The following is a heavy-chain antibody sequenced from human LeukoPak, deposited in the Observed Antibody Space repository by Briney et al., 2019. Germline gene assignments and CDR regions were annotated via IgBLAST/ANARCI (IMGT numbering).Heavy chain of an antibody. D-gene: IGHD6-6*01. CDR1: GYTFTSYG. V-gene: IGHV1-18*01. Sequence: ASVKVSCKASGYTFTSYGISWVRQAPGQGLEWMGWISAYNGNTNYAQKLQGSVTMTTDTSTSTAYMELRSLRSDDTAVYYCASSSSSLDYFDYWGQGTLVTVSS. J-gene: IGHJ4*02. CDR3: ASSSSSLDYFDY. CDR2: ISAYNGNT.